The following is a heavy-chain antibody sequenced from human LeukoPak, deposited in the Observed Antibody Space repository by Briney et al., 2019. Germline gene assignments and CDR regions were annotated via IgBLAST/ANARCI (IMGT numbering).Heavy chain of an antibody. CDR2: IYYSGGT. Sequence: SETLSLTCTVSGGSISSHYWSWIRQPPGKGLEWIGYIYYSGGTNYNPSLKSRVTISVDTSKNQFSLKLSSVTAADTAVYYCAGVGATTGDYFDYWGQGTLVTVSS. J-gene: IGHJ4*02. CDR1: GGSISSHY. D-gene: IGHD1-26*01. V-gene: IGHV4-59*11. CDR3: AGVGATTGDYFDY.